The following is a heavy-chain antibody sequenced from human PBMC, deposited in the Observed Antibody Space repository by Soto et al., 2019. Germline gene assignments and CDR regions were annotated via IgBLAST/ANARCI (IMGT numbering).Heavy chain of an antibody. CDR1: GFAFSNYA. D-gene: IGHD2-2*01. J-gene: IGHJ4*02. V-gene: IGHV3-23*01. CDR3: AKRPASIITFDY. CDR2: ISGNGGST. Sequence: GGSLRLSCAASGFAFSNYAMSWVRQAPGKGLEWVSTISGNGGSTYYADSVKGRFTISRDNSKNMLFLQINSLRDDDSAVYYCAKRPASIITFDYWGQGTPVTVSS.